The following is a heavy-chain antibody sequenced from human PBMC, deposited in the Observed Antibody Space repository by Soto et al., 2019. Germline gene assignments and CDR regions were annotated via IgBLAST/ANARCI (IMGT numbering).Heavy chain of an antibody. CDR2: IYATGTT. CDR3: VRDGTKTLRDWFDP. J-gene: IGHJ5*02. V-gene: IGHV4-4*07. Sequence: QVQLQESGPGLVKPSETLSLTCTVSGASISGYYWSWIRKSAGKGLEWIGRIYATGTTDYNPSLQRRVMMAVDTSKKHFSLRLSSVTAADTAVYYCVRDGTKTLRDWFDPCGQGISVSVSS. D-gene: IGHD1-1*01. CDR1: GASISGYY.